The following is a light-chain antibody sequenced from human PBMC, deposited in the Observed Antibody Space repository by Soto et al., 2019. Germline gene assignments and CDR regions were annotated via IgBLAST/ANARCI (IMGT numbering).Light chain of an antibody. CDR2: LGS. CDR3: MQALQTPWT. J-gene: IGKJ1*01. Sequence: DIVMTQSPLSLPVTPGEPASISCRSSQSLLHSNGYNYLDWYLQKPGQSPQLLIYLGSNRASGVPGRFKGRGTRKDFYTENRRVGAEDVGVYYCMQALQTPWTFGQGTKVEIK. V-gene: IGKV2-28*01. CDR1: QSLLHSNGYNY.